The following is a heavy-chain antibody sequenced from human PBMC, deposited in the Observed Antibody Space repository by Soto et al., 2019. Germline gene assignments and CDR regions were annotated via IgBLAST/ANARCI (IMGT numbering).Heavy chain of an antibody. CDR2: ISGSGGST. J-gene: IGHJ4*02. CDR1: GFTFSSYA. D-gene: IGHD6-19*01. CDR3: AKDLSAGTHIAVAGAGDY. V-gene: IGHV3-23*01. Sequence: GGSLRLSCAASGFTFSSYAMSWVRQAPGKGLEWVSAISGSGGSTYYADSVKGRFTISRDNSKNTLYLQMNSLRAEDTAVYYCAKDLSAGTHIAVAGAGDYWGQGTLVTVSS.